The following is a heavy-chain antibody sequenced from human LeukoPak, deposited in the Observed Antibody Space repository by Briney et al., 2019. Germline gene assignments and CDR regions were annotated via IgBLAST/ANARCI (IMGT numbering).Heavy chain of an antibody. Sequence: ASVKVSCKASGGTFSSYAISWVRQAPGQGLEWMGWISAYNGNTNYAQKLQGRVTMTTDTSTSTAYMELRSLRSDDTAVYYCARTKGSSGCYFAMADFDYWGQGTLVTVSS. D-gene: IGHD6-19*01. J-gene: IGHJ4*02. V-gene: IGHV1-18*01. CDR1: GGTFSSYA. CDR2: ISAYNGNT. CDR3: ARTKGSSGCYFAMADFDY.